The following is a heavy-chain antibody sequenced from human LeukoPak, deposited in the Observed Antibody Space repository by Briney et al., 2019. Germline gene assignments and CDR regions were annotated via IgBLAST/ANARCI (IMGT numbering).Heavy chain of an antibody. CDR2: IIPIFGIA. D-gene: IGHD5-18*01. CDR1: GGTFSSYA. J-gene: IGHJ4*02. Sequence: ASVKVSCKASGGTFSSYAISWVRQAPGQGLEWMGRIIPIFGIANYAQKFQGRVTITADKSTSTAYMELSSLRSEDTAVYYCARSWIQLWLLDYWGQGTLVTVSS. CDR3: ARSWIQLWLLDY. V-gene: IGHV1-69*04.